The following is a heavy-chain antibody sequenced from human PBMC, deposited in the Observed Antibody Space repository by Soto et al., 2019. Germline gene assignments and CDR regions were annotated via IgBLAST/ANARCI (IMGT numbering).Heavy chain of an antibody. Sequence: SETRSLTCAGSGGSISSGGYSWSWIRQPPGKGLEWIGYIYHSGSTYYNPSLKSRVTISVDRSKNQFSLKLSSVTAADTAVYYCARDRGYCISSSCGFDPWGQGTLVTV. J-gene: IGHJ5*02. D-gene: IGHD2-2*01. CDR2: IYHSGST. CDR1: GGSISSGGYS. V-gene: IGHV4-30-2*01. CDR3: ARDRGYCISSSCGFDP.